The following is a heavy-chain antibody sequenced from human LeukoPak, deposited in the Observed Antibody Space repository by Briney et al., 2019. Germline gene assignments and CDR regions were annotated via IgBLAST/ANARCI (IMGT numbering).Heavy chain of an antibody. CDR3: ARHPSYYYHYMDV. V-gene: IGHV4-39*01. Sequence: SETLSLTCTVSGGSISSSNSYWGWIRQPPGKGLEWTGSIYYSGSTYYNPSLKSRVTISVDTSKNQFSLKLSSVTAADTAVYYCARHPSYYYHYMDVWGKGTTVTISS. CDR2: IYYSGST. CDR1: GGSISSSNSY. J-gene: IGHJ6*03.